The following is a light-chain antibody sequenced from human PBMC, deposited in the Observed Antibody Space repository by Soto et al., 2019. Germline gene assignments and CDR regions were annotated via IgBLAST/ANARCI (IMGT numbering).Light chain of an antibody. J-gene: IGKJ5*01. Sequence: EIVVTRSRGTLTLSRGERATLPCRASQSVKSSYLAWYQHKPGQAPRSLIYGTSSRATGIQARFSGSGSGTEFTLTISSLEPEDFAVYYCQQRSNWPTCGQGTRLEIK. V-gene: IGKV3D-20*02. CDR1: QSVKSSY. CDR3: QQRSNWPT. CDR2: GTS.